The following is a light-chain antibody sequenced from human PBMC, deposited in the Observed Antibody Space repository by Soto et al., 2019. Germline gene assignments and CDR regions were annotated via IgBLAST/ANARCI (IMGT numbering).Light chain of an antibody. J-gene: IGLJ1*01. CDR1: SSDVGDYPY. V-gene: IGLV2-14*01. CDR3: SSYSATNTLV. Sequence: VLTQPASVSGSPGQSITISCTGTSSDVGDYPYVSWYQQHPAKVPKLIIYEVSHRPSGITSRFSGSKSQNTASLTISGLQAEDEADYYCSSYSATNTLVFGSGTRSPS. CDR2: EVS.